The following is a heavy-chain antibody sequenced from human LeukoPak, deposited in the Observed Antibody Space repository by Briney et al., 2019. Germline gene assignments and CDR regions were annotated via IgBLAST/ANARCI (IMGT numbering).Heavy chain of an antibody. CDR2: ISYDGSKK. Sequence: PGSSLRLSCAASGFTFSEFGIHWVRQAPGKGLEWLAVISYDGSKKYYGDSVKGRFTNSRDNSKNTLYLQMNSLRAEDTAVYYCARIHSGFDPPYSYYGMDVWGRGTTVTVSS. J-gene: IGHJ6*04. V-gene: IGHV3-30*04. CDR1: GFTFSEFG. D-gene: IGHD5-12*01. CDR3: ARIHSGFDPPYSYYGMDV.